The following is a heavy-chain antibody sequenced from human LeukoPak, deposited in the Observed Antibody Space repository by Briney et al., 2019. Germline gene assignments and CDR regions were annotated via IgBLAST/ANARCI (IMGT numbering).Heavy chain of an antibody. J-gene: IGHJ4*02. CDR3: ARAYSVDS. V-gene: IGHV3-7*02. Sequence: PGGSLRLSCAASGFTFSSYSMTWVRQAPGKGLEWVANIKQDGSEKNYVDSVKGRFTISRDNAKNSLYLQMNSLRAEDTAVYYCARAYSVDSWGQGTLVTVSS. D-gene: IGHD2-21*01. CDR1: GFTFSSYS. CDR2: IKQDGSEK.